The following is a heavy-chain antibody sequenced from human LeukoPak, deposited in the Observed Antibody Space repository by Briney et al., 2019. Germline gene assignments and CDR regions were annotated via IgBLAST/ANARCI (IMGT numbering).Heavy chain of an antibody. CDR2: TSGSGGST. CDR3: AKGHSLDY. J-gene: IGHJ4*02. Sequence: GGSLRLSCAASGFTFSSYSMNWVRQAPGKGPEWVSATSGSGGSTYYADSVKGRFTISRDNSKNTLYLQMNSLRAEDTAVYYCAKGHSLDYWGQGTLVTVSS. V-gene: IGHV3-23*01. CDR1: GFTFSSYS.